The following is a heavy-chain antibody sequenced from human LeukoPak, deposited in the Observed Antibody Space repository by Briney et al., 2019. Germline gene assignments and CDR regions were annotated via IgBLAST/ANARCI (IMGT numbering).Heavy chain of an antibody. V-gene: IGHV3-23*01. CDR1: GFTFSAYA. CDR3: AKGRSSTSSYDY. CDR2: SGSGGSA. Sequence: GGSLRLSCEASGFTFSAYAMTWVRQAPGKGLEWVSFSGSGGSAYYPDSVKGRFTISRDKSKDTVFLQMNSLRAEDTAVYFCAKGRSSTSSYDYWGQGTLVTVSS. D-gene: IGHD2-2*01. J-gene: IGHJ4*02.